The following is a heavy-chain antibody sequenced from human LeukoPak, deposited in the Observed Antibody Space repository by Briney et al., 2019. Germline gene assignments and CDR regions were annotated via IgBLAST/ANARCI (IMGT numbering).Heavy chain of an antibody. V-gene: IGHV1-69*08. CDR2: ISPLLGTT. J-gene: IGHJ4*02. CDR1: GGTFSNDP. CDR3: AKDRCTGDYCYHDH. Sequence: GASAKVSCKASGGTFSNDPISWLRQAPGQRLEWMGNISPLLGTTVYTQEFQGRVTITTVKATNTIYMDLYSLTSDDTAMYYCAKDRCTGDYCYHDHWGQGTLVTVSS. D-gene: IGHD2-8*02.